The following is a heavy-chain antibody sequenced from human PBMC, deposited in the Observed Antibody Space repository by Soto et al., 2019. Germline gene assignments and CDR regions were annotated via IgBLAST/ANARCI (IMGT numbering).Heavy chain of an antibody. CDR3: AGDQGVAGGLDY. J-gene: IGHJ4*02. CDR1: GGTFSRYS. CDR2: IIPILGIA. Sequence: SVKVSCKASGGTFSRYSIRWVRQAPGQGLEWMGRIIPILGIANYAQKFQGRVTITADKSTSTAYMELSSLRSEDTAVYYCAGDQGVAGGLDYWGQGTLVSVSS. V-gene: IGHV1-69*04. D-gene: IGHD6-19*01.